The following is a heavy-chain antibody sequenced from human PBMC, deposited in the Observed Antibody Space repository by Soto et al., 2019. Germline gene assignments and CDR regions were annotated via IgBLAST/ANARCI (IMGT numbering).Heavy chain of an antibody. CDR3: ARGRGWYDY. CDR2: IDAGNGKT. V-gene: IGHV1-3*01. CDR1: GYIFNRYV. Sequence: QVQLVQSGAEVKKPGASVKVSCKASGYIFNRYVMHWVRQAPGQRPEWMGWIDAGNGKTKYSEKFQGRVTITRDTSASTAYMELTTLRSEDTAVYYCARGRGWYDYWSQGTQVIVSS. D-gene: IGHD6-19*01. J-gene: IGHJ4*02.